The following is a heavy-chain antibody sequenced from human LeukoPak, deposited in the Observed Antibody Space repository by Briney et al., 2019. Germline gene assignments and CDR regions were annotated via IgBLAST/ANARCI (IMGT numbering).Heavy chain of an antibody. CDR2: ISASGGNT. J-gene: IGHJ3*02. Sequence: GGSLRLSCAASGFTFSSYAMSWVRQAPGKGLEWVSAISASGGNTNYADSVKGRFTISRNNSKNTLYLQMNSLRAEDTAVYYCAKFESWLGEVWDNDAFDIWGQGTMVTVSS. D-gene: IGHD3-10*01. CDR1: GFTFSSYA. V-gene: IGHV3-23*01. CDR3: AKFESWLGEVWDNDAFDI.